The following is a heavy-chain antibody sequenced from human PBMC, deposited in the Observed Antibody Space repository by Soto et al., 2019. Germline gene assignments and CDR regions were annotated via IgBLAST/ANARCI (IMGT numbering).Heavy chain of an antibody. CDR3: ARENWQWLVGGLDY. J-gene: IGHJ4*02. Sequence: PSETLSLTCAVSGGSISSGGYSWSWIRQPPGKGLEWIGYIYHSGSTYYNPSLKSRVTISVDTSKNQFSLNLRSVTTADTAVYYCARENWQWLVGGLDYWGQGMLVTVSS. D-gene: IGHD6-19*01. CDR2: IYHSGST. CDR1: GGSISSGGYS. V-gene: IGHV4-30-2*01.